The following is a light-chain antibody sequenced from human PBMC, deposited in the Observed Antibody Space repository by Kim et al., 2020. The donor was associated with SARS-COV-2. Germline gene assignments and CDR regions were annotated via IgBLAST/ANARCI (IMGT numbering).Light chain of an antibody. Sequence: HMVGICVSGSRPNSGSNNVHWAQHHPEPATKLLIYRDNQRPSGVPDRFSCSKSGTSASLAISGRRSEDEADYYCAAWDDSLSGRVFGGGTKVTVL. J-gene: IGLJ3*02. CDR3: AAWDDSLSGRV. CDR2: RDN. CDR1: RPNSGSNN. V-gene: IGLV1-47*01.